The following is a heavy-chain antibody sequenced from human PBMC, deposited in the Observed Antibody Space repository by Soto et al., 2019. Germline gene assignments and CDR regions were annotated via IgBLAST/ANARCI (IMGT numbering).Heavy chain of an antibody. V-gene: IGHV1-18*01. J-gene: IGHJ4*02. Sequence: ASVKVSCKASGYTFNTYSISWVRQAPGQGLEWMGWISGYNGDTHYAQKFQGRVTMTTDTSTSTAYMELRNLRSDDTAMYYCARENVLSYVDTAMVDYFDYWGQGTLVTVSS. CDR2: ISGYNGDT. CDR1: GYTFNTYS. D-gene: IGHD5-18*01. CDR3: ARENVLSYVDTAMVDYFDY.